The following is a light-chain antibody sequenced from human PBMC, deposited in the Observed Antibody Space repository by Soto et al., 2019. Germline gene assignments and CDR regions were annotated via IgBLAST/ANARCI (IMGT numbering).Light chain of an antibody. CDR3: QEYSHCPFA. J-gene: IGKJ3*01. CDR2: DAS. V-gene: IGKV1-33*01. CDR1: QDISNY. Sequence: DIQMTQSPSCLSASVRDRVTITCQASQDISNYLNWYQQKQGKAHKLLIRDASNLEPAVPTRLSGSGSGTDLTFTISSLQPEYIATYYCQEYSHCPFAFGPGTNVDI.